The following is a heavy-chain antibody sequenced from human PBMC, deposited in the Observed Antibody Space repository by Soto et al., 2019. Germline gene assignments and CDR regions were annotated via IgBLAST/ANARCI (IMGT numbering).Heavy chain of an antibody. J-gene: IGHJ6*03. Sequence: GASVKVSCKASGYTFTSYGISWVRQAPGQGLEWMGWISAYNGNTNYAQKLQGRVTMTTDTSTSTAYMELRSLRSDDTAVYYCAREGNEQYSGYVYYYYYMDVWGKGTTVTVSS. D-gene: IGHD5-12*01. CDR1: GYTFTSYG. V-gene: IGHV1-18*01. CDR3: AREGNEQYSGYVYYYYYMDV. CDR2: ISAYNGNT.